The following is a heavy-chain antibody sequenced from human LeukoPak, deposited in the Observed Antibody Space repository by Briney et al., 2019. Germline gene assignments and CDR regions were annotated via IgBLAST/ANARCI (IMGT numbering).Heavy chain of an antibody. J-gene: IGHJ5*02. CDR3: ARDATATNGIDP. Sequence: PSETLSLTCTVSGGSISSGDYYWSWIRQPPGKGLEWIGYIYYSGSTYYNPSLKSRVTISVDTSKNQFSLKLSSVTAADTAVYYCARDATATNGIDPWGQGTLVTVSS. CDR1: GGSISSGDYY. V-gene: IGHV4-30-4*01. CDR2: IYYSGST. D-gene: IGHD2-15*01.